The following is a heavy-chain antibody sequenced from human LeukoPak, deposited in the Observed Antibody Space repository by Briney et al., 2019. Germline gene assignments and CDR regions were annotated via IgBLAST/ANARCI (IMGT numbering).Heavy chain of an antibody. CDR2: INSDGSST. CDR1: GFTFSSYW. D-gene: IGHD3-22*01. J-gene: IGHJ4*02. CDR3: AAATYYYDSSGSSEDY. V-gene: IGHV3-74*01. Sequence: GGSLRLSCAASGFTFSSYWMHWVRQAPGKGLVWVSRINSDGSSTSYADSVKGRFTIPRDNAKNTLYLQMNSLRAEDTAVYYCAAATYYYDSSGSSEDYWGQGTLVTVSS.